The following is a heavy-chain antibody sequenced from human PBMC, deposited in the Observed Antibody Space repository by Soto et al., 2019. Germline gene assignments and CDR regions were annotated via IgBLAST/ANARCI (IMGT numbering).Heavy chain of an antibody. V-gene: IGHV4-30-4*01. Sequence: QVQLQESGPGLVKPSQTLSLTCTVSCGSINSGDYHWSWNRQSPGKGLEWIGAICYSGSTYYNPSIQSRIRVSVDTSTSRFSLKVNSVTAADTAVYYCARDYRVPSAGGMDVWGQGTTVNLSS. J-gene: IGHJ6*02. D-gene: IGHD3-16*02. CDR2: ICYSGST. CDR3: ARDYRVPSAGGMDV. CDR1: CGSINSGDYH.